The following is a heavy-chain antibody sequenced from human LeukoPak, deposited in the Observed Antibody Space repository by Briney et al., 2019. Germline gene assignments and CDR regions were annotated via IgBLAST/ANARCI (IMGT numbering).Heavy chain of an antibody. J-gene: IGHJ5*02. D-gene: IGHD6-13*01. V-gene: IGHV1-69*06. CDR3: ARVSSRQFSANWFDP. CDR2: IIPIFGTA. CDR1: GGTFSSYA. Sequence: GASVKVSCKASGGTFSSYAISWVRQAPGQGLEWMGGIIPIFGTANYAQKFQGRVTITADKSTSTAYMELSSLRSEDTAVYYCARVSSRQFSANWFDPWGQGTLVTVSS.